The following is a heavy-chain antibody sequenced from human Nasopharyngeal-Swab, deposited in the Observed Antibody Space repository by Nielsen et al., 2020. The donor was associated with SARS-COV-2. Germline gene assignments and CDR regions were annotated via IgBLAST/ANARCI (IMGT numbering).Heavy chain of an antibody. CDR2: IGSSGSNI. Sequence: GGSLRLSCAASGFTFSSYTMFWVRQAPGRGLEWVANIGSSGSNIYYADSVKGRFTISRDNAKNSLYLQMNSLRDEDTAVYYCARDRWGGVTGGDYWGQGILVTVS. CDR1: GFTFSSYT. CDR3: ARDRWGGVTGGDY. J-gene: IGHJ4*02. D-gene: IGHD3-16*01. V-gene: IGHV3-48*02.